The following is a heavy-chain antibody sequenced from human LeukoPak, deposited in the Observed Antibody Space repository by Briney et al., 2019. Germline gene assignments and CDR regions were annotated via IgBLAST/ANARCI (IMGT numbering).Heavy chain of an antibody. CDR2: ISDTGDST. CDR3: VRNLPEWGLGY. D-gene: IGHD3-3*01. Sequence: PGGSLRLSCAASGFTFSRYGMTWVRQAPGKGLEWVSTISDTGDSTYYADSVKGRFTISRDNFKNALYLQMNSLRADDTAVYYCVRNLPEWGLGYWGQGTLVTVSS. V-gene: IGHV3-23*01. CDR1: GFTFSRYG. J-gene: IGHJ4*02.